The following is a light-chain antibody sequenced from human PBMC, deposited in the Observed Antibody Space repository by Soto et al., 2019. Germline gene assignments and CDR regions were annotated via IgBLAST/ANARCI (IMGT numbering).Light chain of an antibody. CDR2: AAS. Sequence: DIPLTQSPSFLSASVGDRVTITCRASQGISSYLAWYQQKPGKAPNLLIYAASTLQSGVPSRFSGSRSGTEFTLTISSLQPEDFATYYCQQLNSYPRTFGQGTKVEIK. J-gene: IGKJ2*01. CDR3: QQLNSYPRT. V-gene: IGKV1-9*01. CDR1: QGISSY.